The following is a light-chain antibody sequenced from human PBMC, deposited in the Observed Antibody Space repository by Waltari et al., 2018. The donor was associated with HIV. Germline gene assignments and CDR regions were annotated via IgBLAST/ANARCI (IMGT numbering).Light chain of an antibody. CDR2: DDD. Sequence: SYVLTQPPSISVAPGKPAKITCGGNNIGNRDVHWYQQKAGQAPILVIYDDDDRPSGIPERFSGSNSENTATLTINRIEVGDEADYYCQVWDSGSDHVFGSGTTVTVL. J-gene: IGLJ1*01. V-gene: IGLV3-21*01. CDR3: QVWDSGSDHV. CDR1: NIGNRD.